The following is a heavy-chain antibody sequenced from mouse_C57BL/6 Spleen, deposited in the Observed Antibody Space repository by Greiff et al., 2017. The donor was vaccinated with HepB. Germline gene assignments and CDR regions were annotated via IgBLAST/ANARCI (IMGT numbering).Heavy chain of an antibody. D-gene: IGHD1-1*01. Sequence: EVQRVESGGGLVKPGGSLKLSCAASGFTFSDYGMHWVRQAPEKGLEWVAYISSGSSTIYYADTVKGRFTISRDNAKNTLFLQMTSLRSEDTAMYYCARPDYYGSSLLVAYWGQGTLVTVSA. J-gene: IGHJ3*01. CDR2: ISSGSSTI. CDR3: ARPDYYGSSLLVAY. V-gene: IGHV5-17*01. CDR1: GFTFSDYG.